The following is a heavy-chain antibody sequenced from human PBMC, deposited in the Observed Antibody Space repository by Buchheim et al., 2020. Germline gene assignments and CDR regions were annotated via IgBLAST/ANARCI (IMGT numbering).Heavy chain of an antibody. V-gene: IGHV3-48*01. D-gene: IGHD1-1*01. CDR3: AREDYWNAPYFDY. Sequence: EVQLVESGGGLVQPGGSLRLSCAASGFTFSSYSMNWVRQAPGKGLEWVSYISSSSSTIYYADSVKGRFTISRDNAKNSLYLQMNSLRAEDTAVYYCAREDYWNAPYFDYWGQGTL. J-gene: IGHJ4*02. CDR2: ISSSSSTI. CDR1: GFTFSSYS.